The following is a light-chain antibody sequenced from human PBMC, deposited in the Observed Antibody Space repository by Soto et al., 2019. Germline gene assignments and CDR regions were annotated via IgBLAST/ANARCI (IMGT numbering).Light chain of an antibody. CDR1: QSVSSN. CDR3: QQYGSPLPIT. CDR2: GAS. Sequence: VMTQSPATLSVSPGERATLSCRASQSVSSNLAWYQQKPGQAPRLLIYGASTRATGIPARFSGSGSGTDFTLTISRLEPEDFAVYYCQQYGSPLPITFGQGTRLEIK. J-gene: IGKJ5*01. V-gene: IGKV3-20*01.